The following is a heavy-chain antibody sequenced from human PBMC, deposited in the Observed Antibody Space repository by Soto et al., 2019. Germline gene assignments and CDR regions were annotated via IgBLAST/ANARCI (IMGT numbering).Heavy chain of an antibody. CDR2: MDPNSGVA. CDR3: ARDSKYDFWRKGMDV. CDR1: GCIFTSYD. J-gene: IGHJ6*02. Sequence: XSVKVSCNASGCIFTSYDVNWVRQAPGQGLEWMGWMDPNSGVAGYAQKFQGRVTMTRNTSTTTAHMELSSLRSEDTAIYYCARDSKYDFWRKGMDVWGQGTTVTVSS. D-gene: IGHD3-3*01. V-gene: IGHV1-8*01.